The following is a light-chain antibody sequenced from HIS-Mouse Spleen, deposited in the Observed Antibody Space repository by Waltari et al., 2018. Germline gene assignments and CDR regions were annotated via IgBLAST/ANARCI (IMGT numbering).Light chain of an antibody. CDR2: EDS. CDR3: YSTDSSGNHRV. Sequence: SYELTQPPSVSVSPGQTARITRSGDALPKKYAYWYQQKSGQAPVLVLHEDSKRPSGIPERFSGSSSGTMATLTISGAQVEDEADYYCYSTDSSGNHRVFGGGTKLTVL. J-gene: IGLJ2*01. V-gene: IGLV3-10*01. CDR1: ALPKKY.